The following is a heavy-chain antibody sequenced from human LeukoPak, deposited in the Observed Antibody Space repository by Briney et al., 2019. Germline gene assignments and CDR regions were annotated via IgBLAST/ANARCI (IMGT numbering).Heavy chain of an antibody. CDR1: GFTFSSYS. J-gene: IGHJ3*02. Sequence: GGSLRLSCAASGFTFSSYSMNWVRQAPGKGLEWVSSISSSISYIYYADSVKGRFTISRDNAKNSLYLQMNSLRAEDTAVYYCARESDSSRGGIWGQGTMATVSS. D-gene: IGHD6-13*01. CDR2: ISSSISYI. V-gene: IGHV3-21*01. CDR3: ARESDSSRGGI.